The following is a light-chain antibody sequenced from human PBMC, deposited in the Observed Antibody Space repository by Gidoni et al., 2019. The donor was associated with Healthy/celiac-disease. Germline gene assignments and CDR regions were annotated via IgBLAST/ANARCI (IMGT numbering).Light chain of an antibody. J-gene: IGLJ2*01. Sequence: HSALSQPASVSGSPGQSVTISCTGTSAEIGGPDLVSWYQHHPGNAPQLLIYDVSNRPSGISTRFSGSKSGNSASLTISGLLPEDEADYYCSSLTTTTVVVFGGGTKLTVL. CDR1: SAEIGGPDL. V-gene: IGLV2-14*03. CDR2: DVS. CDR3: SSLTTTTVVV.